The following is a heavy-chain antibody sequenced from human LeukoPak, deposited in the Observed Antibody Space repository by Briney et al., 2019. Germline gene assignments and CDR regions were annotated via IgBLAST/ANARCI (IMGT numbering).Heavy chain of an antibody. V-gene: IGHV3-23*01. J-gene: IGHJ6*03. Sequence: PGGSLRLSCAASGFTFSYYAMNWVRQAPGKGLEWVSAISGSGGSPYYADSVKGRSTISRDNSKNTLYLQMNSLRAEDTAVYYCAKDRDSSQFYYYMDVWGKGTTVTVSS. CDR3: AKDRDSSQFYYYMDV. CDR1: GFTFSYYA. D-gene: IGHD6-13*01. CDR2: ISGSGGSP.